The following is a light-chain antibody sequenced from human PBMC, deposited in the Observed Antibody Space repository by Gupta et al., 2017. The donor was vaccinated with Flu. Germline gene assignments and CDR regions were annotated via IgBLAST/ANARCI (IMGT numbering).Light chain of an antibody. CDR1: ALTKKY. CDR3: QSEDSSGTYVV. CDR2: KDS. J-gene: IGLJ2*01. V-gene: IGLV3-25*02. Sequence: SYALPHPPPVSVSPGQTARITRSGDALTKKYAYWYQQKPGQAPVLVIYKDSGRPSGIPERFSGTSSGTTVTLTISGVQAEEEADYYWQSEDSSGTYVVFGGGTKLTVL.